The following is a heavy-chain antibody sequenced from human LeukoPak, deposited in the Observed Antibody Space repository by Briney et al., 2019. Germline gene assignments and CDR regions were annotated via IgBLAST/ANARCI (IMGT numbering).Heavy chain of an antibody. CDR3: ARDRYCSSTSCYGFLDAFDI. CDR2: IKQDGSEK. Sequence: GGSLRLSCAASGFTFSSYWMSWVRQAPGKGLEWVANIKQDGSEKYYVDSVKGRFTISRDNAKTSLYLQMNSLRAEDTAVYYCARDRYCSSTSCYGFLDAFDIWGQGTMVTVSS. J-gene: IGHJ3*02. CDR1: GFTFSSYW. V-gene: IGHV3-7*01. D-gene: IGHD2-2*01.